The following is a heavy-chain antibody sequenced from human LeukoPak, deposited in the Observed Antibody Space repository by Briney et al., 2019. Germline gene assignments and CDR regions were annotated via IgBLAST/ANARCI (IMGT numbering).Heavy chain of an antibody. CDR1: GFIVSSSY. V-gene: IGHV3-53*01. Sequence: PGGSLRLSCAASGFIVSSSYMNWVRQAPGKGLEWVSVIYSGGHTYYTDSVKGRFTISRDNSNNTLYLYMNSLRPDDTAVYYCARSTRDGYNHYHYYYMDVWGKGTRVTVSS. CDR3: ARSTRDGYNHYHYYYMDV. J-gene: IGHJ6*03. D-gene: IGHD5-24*01. CDR2: IYSGGHT.